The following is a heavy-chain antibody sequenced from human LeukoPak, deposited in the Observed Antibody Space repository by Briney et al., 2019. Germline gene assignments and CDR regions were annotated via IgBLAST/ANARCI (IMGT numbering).Heavy chain of an antibody. J-gene: IGHJ4*02. CDR2: IDSSSSTI. Sequence: GGSLRLSCAASGFTFSSYSMNWVRQAPGKGLEWVSYIDSSSSTIYYADSVKGRFTISRDNAKNSLYLQMNSLRAEDTAVYYCAREEVGYDSSGYPRRFFDYWGQGALVTVSS. D-gene: IGHD3-22*01. CDR1: GFTFSSYS. V-gene: IGHV3-48*04. CDR3: AREEVGYDSSGYPRRFFDY.